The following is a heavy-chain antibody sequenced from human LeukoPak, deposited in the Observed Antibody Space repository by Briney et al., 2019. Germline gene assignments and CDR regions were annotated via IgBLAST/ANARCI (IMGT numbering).Heavy chain of an antibody. V-gene: IGHV3-66*01. CDR3: ARGPSSYHNT. CDR1: EFSVGSNY. D-gene: IGHD5-12*01. J-gene: IGHJ4*02. CDR2: IYSGGST. Sequence: GGSLRLSCAASEFSVGSNYMTWVRQAPGKGLEWVSLIYSGGSTYYADSVKGRFTISRDNSKNPLYLQMNSLRAEDTAVYYCARGPSSYHNTGGQGTLVTVSS.